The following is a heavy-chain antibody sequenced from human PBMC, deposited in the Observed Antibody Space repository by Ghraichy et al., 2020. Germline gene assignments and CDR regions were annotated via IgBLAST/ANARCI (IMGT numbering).Heavy chain of an antibody. D-gene: IGHD3-3*01. CDR1: GFTFSSYG. Sequence: GGSLRLSCAASGFTFSSYGMHWVRQAPGKGLEWVAVISYDGSNKYYADSVKGRFTISRDNSKNTLYLQMNSLRAEDTAVYYCAKDFLNLHDFWSGYSGSYHFDYWGQGTLVTVSS. CDR2: ISYDGSNK. V-gene: IGHV3-30*18. J-gene: IGHJ4*02. CDR3: AKDFLNLHDFWSGYSGSYHFDY.